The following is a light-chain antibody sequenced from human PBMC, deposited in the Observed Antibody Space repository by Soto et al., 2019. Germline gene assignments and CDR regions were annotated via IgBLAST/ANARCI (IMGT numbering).Light chain of an antibody. CDR1: SSDVGSYNL. V-gene: IGLV2-23*03. J-gene: IGLJ2*01. CDR2: EGS. CDR3: CSYAGSSTFGVL. Sequence: QSALTQPASVSGSPGQSITISCTGTSSDVGSYNLVSWYRQHPGKAPKLIIYEGSKRPSGVSNRFSGSKSGNTASLTISGLQAEDEADYYCCSYAGSSTFGVLFGGGTKLTVL.